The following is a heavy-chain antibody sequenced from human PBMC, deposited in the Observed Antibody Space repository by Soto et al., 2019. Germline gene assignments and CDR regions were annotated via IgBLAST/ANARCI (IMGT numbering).Heavy chain of an antibody. J-gene: IGHJ6*02. CDR2: ISYDGSNK. CDR3: ARDRGSKSYYYYGMDV. D-gene: IGHD2-2*01. Sequence: QVQLVESGGGVVQPGRSLRLSCAASGFTFSSYAMHWVRQAPGKGLEWVAVISYDGSNKYYADSVKGRFTISRDNSKNTLYLQMNSLRAVDTAVYYCARDRGSKSYYYYGMDVWGQGTTVTVSS. CDR1: GFTFSSYA. V-gene: IGHV3-30-3*01.